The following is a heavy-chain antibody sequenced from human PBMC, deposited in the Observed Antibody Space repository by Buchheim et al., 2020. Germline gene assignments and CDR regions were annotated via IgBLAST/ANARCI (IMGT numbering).Heavy chain of an antibody. CDR2: IYYSGST. CDR1: GGSISSGDYY. J-gene: IGHJ4*02. D-gene: IGHD3-16*02. CDR3: AGVSYDYVWGSYRSPFFDY. V-gene: IGHV4-30-4*01. Sequence: QVQLQESCPGLVKPSQTLSLTCSVSGGSISSGDYYWSWIRQPPGKGLEWIGYIYYSGSTYYNPFLKSRVTISVDTTNNQFSLKLRSVTAADAAVYYCAGVSYDYVWGSYRSPFFDYWGQGTL.